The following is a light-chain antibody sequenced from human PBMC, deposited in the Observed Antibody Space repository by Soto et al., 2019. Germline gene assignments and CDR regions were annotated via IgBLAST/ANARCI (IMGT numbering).Light chain of an antibody. V-gene: IGKV1-5*01. CDR3: QQYNSYST. CDR2: DAS. CDR1: QSISSW. Sequence: DIQMTQSPSTLSASVGDSVTITCRASQSISSWVAWYQQKPGKAPKLLIYDASSLESGVPSRFSGSGSGTEFTLTISSLQPDDFATYYCQQYNSYSTFGQGTKVDIK. J-gene: IGKJ1*01.